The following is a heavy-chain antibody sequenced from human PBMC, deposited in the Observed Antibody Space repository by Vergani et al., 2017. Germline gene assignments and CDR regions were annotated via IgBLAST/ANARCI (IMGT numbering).Heavy chain of an antibody. CDR3: AREILYAKSAFDP. CDR1: GGSISSGSYY. V-gene: IGHV4-61*02. D-gene: IGHD2-8*01. CDR2: IYTSGST. Sequence: QVQLQESGPGLVKPSQTLSLTCTVSGGSISSGSYYWSWIRQPAGKGLEWIGRIYTSGSTNYNPSLKSRVTISVDTSKNQFSLKLSSVTAADTAVYYCAREILYAKSAFDPWGQGTLVTVSS. J-gene: IGHJ5*02.